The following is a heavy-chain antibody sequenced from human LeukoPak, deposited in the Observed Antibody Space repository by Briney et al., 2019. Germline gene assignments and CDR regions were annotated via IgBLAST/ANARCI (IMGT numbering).Heavy chain of an antibody. Sequence: QTGGSLRLSCAASGFTFSSYAVSWVRQAAGKGLEWVSGISGSGGSTYCTQSVKGRFSISRDNLKNTLCLEMNSLRAQDTAIYYCAKLEYSGWGNFDYWGQGTLVTVSS. J-gene: IGHJ4*02. D-gene: IGHD6-19*01. CDR1: GFTFSSYA. V-gene: IGHV3-23*01. CDR2: ISGSGGST. CDR3: AKLEYSGWGNFDY.